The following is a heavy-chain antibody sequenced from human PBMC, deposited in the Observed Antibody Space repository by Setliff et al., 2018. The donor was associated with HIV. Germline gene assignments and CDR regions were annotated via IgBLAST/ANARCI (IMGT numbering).Heavy chain of an antibody. V-gene: IGHV4-4*07. CDR3: ARTSRTSGRGLFDS. CDR2: VYSSGST. J-gene: IGHJ4*02. CDR1: NGSISNNY. D-gene: IGHD3-10*01. Sequence: SETLSLTCIVSNGSISNNYWNWIRQPAGKGLEWIGRVYSSGSTNYSPSLKSRVTMSVDTSKNQFFLKLTSVTAADTAVYYCARTSRTSGRGLFDSWGQGSLVTVSS.